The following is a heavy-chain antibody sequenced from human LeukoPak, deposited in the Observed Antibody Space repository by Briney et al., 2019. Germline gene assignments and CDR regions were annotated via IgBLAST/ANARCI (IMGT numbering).Heavy chain of an antibody. Sequence: ASVKVSCKASGYTFTNYDINWVRQATGQGLEWMGWMNPNSGNTGYAQKFQGRVTITRNTSISTAYMELSSLRSEDTAVYYCARSSSGYYDFDYWGQGTLVTVSS. CDR3: ARSSSGYYDFDY. CDR2: MNPNSGNT. V-gene: IGHV1-8*03. J-gene: IGHJ4*02. CDR1: GYTFTNYD. D-gene: IGHD3-22*01.